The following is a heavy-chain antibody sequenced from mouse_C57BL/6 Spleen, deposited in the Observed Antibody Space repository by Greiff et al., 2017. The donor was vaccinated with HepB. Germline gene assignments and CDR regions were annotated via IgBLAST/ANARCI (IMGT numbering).Heavy chain of an antibody. CDR1: GYTFTDYY. Sequence: VQLQQSGPELVKPGASVKISCKASGYTFTDYYMNWVKQSHGKSLEWIGDINPNNGGTSYNQKFKGKATLTVDKSSSTAYMELRSLTSEDSAVYYCARERTTVKVDYWGQGTSVTVSS. CDR3: ARERTTVKVDY. V-gene: IGHV1-26*01. J-gene: IGHJ4*01. D-gene: IGHD1-1*01. CDR2: INPNNGGT.